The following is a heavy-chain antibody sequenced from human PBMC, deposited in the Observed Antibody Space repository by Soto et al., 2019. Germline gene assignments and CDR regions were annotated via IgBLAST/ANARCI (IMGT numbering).Heavy chain of an antibody. D-gene: IGHD2-21*01. J-gene: IGHJ4*02. V-gene: IGHV4-59*08. CDR1: GGSISSYY. Sequence: SETLSLTCTVSGGSISSYYWSWIRQPPGKGLEWIGYIYYSGSTNYNPSLKSRVTISVDTSKNQFSLKLSSVTAADTAVYYCARHVGAGLWWDQGYYFDYWGQGTLVTVSS. CDR2: IYYSGST. CDR3: ARHVGAGLWWDQGYYFDY.